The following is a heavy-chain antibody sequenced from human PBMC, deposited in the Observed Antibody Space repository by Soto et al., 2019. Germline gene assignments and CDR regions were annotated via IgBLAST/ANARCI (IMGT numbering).Heavy chain of an antibody. CDR2: MNPNSGNA. CDR3: ARDGHSSSWTANDAFDI. V-gene: IGHV1-8*01. CDR1: GYTFTSYD. D-gene: IGHD6-13*01. J-gene: IGHJ3*02. Sequence: ASVKVSCKASGYTFTSYDINWVRQATGHGLEWMGWMNPNSGNAGYAQKFQGRVTMTRNTSISTAYMELSSLRSEDTAVYYCARDGHSSSWTANDAFDIWGQGTMVTVSS.